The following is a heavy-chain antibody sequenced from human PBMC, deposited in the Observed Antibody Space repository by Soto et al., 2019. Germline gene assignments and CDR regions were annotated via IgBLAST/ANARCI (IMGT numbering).Heavy chain of an antibody. CDR3: ATPLGIVVPVPTLDDAFDI. V-gene: IGHV1-8*01. J-gene: IGHJ3*02. CDR2: MNPNSGNT. Sequence: ASVKVSCKASGYTFTSYDINWVRQATGQGLEWMGWMNPNSGNTGYAQKFQGRVTMTRNTSISTAYMELSSLRSEDTAVYYCATPLGIVVPVPTLDDAFDIWGQGTMVTVSS. D-gene: IGHD2-2*01. CDR1: GYTFTSYD.